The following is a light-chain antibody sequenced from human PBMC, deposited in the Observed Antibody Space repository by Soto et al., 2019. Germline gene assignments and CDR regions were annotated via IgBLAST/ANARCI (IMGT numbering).Light chain of an antibody. CDR1: SGHSSYA. CDR2: LDSDGSH. CDR3: QTWGTGIHVV. Sequence: QSVLTQSPSDSASLGASVKLTCTLSSGHSSYAIAWHQQQPEKGPRYLMKLDSDGSHTKGDAIPDRFSGPSSGAERYLTISSLQSEDEADYYCQTWGTGIHVVFGGGTKVTVL. V-gene: IGLV4-69*01. J-gene: IGLJ2*01.